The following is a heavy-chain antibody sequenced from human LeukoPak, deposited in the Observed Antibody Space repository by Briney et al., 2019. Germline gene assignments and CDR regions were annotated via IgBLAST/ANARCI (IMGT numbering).Heavy chain of an antibody. CDR3: ARARRWNAAVEGWWFDP. CDR1: GGSISSSSYY. V-gene: IGHV4-39*07. J-gene: IGHJ5*02. CDR2: IYYSGST. Sequence: PSETLSLTCTVSGGSISSSSYYWGWIRQPPGKGLEWIGSIYYSGSTNYNPSLKSRVTISVDTSKNQFSLKLSSVTAADTAVYYCARARRWNAAVEGWWFDPWGQGTLVTVSS. D-gene: IGHD1-1*01.